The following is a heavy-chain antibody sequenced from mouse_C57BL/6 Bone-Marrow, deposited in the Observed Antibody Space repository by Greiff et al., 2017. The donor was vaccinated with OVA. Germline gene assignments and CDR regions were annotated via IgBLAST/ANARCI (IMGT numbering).Heavy chain of an antibody. CDR2: IDPENGDT. D-gene: IGHD1-1*01. Sequence: VQLQQPGAELVRPGASVKLSCTASGFNIKDDYMHWVKQRPEQGLEWIGWIDPENGDTEYASKFQGKATITADTSSNTAYLQLSSLTSEDTDVYYCTRSYGSSADFWGTGTTVTVSS. J-gene: IGHJ1*03. CDR3: TRSYGSSADF. CDR1: GFNIKDDY. V-gene: IGHV14-4*01.